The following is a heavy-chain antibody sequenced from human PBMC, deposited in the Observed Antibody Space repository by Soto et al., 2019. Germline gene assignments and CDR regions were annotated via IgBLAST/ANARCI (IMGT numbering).Heavy chain of an antibody. CDR1: GFTFSSYA. V-gene: IGHV3-64*01. J-gene: IGHJ4*02. D-gene: IGHD3-9*01. Sequence: GGSLRLSCAASGFTFSSYAMHWVRQAPGKGLEYVSAISSNGGSTYYANSVKGRFTISRDNSKNTLYLQMGSLRAEDMAVYYCAPLVDDILTGYKGDWGQGTLVTVSS. CDR3: APLVDDILTGYKGD. CDR2: ISSNGGST.